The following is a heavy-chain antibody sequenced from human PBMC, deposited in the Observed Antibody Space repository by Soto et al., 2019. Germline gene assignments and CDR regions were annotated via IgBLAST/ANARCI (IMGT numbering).Heavy chain of an antibody. V-gene: IGHV1-18*01. D-gene: IGHD2-2*01. CDR1: GYTFTSYG. J-gene: IGHJ6*02. Sequence: QVQLVQSGAEVKKPGASVKVSCKASGYTFTSYGISWVRQAPGQGLEWMGWISAYNGNTNYAQKLQGRVTMTTDTTTSTAYMELRSLRSDNTAVYYCAREGYCISTSCRHYDSYGMDVWGQGTTVTVSS. CDR3: AREGYCISTSCRHYDSYGMDV. CDR2: ISAYNGNT.